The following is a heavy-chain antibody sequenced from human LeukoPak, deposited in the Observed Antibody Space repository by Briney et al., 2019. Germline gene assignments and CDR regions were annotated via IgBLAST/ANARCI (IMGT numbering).Heavy chain of an antibody. Sequence: ASVKVSCKASGYTFTSYDINWVRQATGQGLEWMGWMNPNSGNTGYAQKFQGRVTMTRNTSIPTAYMELSSMRSEDTAVFYCARGYLRETWFDPWGQGNLVTVSS. CDR2: MNPNSGNT. J-gene: IGHJ5*02. D-gene: IGHD2/OR15-2a*01. V-gene: IGHV1-8*01. CDR3: ARGYLRETWFDP. CDR1: GYTFTSYD.